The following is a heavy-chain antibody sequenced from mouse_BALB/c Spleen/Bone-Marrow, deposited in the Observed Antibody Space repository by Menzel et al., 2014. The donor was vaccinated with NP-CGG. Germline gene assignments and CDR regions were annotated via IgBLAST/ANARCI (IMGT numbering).Heavy chain of an antibody. CDR3: ARDSNYVRYAMDY. J-gene: IGHJ4*01. CDR2: INPYNGGT. Sequence: VQLKESGPELVKPGASMKITCKASGYSFTGYTMNWVKQSHGKNLEWIGLINPYNGGTSYNQKFKGKATLTVDKSSSTTYMELHSLTSEDSAVYRCARDSNYVRYAMDYWGQGTSVTVSS. CDR1: GYSFTGYT. V-gene: IGHV1-18*01. D-gene: IGHD2-5*01.